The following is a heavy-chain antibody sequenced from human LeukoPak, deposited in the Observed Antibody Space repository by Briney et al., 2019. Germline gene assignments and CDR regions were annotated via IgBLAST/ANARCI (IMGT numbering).Heavy chain of an antibody. V-gene: IGHV1-18*01. CDR3: ARQLLDWKSDYYSKYYMDV. Sequence: ASVTVSCKASGYTFTSYDINWVRQAPGQGLEWLGWISAYNGNTNYAQTFQDRVTMTTDTSTRTAYMELRSLRSDDTAIYYCARQLLDWKSDYYSKYYMDVWGKGTTVTVSS. D-gene: IGHD3/OR15-3a*01. J-gene: IGHJ6*03. CDR2: ISAYNGNT. CDR1: GYTFTSYD.